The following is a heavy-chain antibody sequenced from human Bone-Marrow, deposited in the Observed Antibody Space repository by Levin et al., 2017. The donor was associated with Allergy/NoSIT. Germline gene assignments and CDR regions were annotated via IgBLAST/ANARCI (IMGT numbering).Heavy chain of an antibody. J-gene: IGHJ4*02. CDR3: ARDSAYSSSWYGFFDF. CDR2: VSYDESVK. D-gene: IGHD6-13*01. CDR1: GFSFSQYA. Sequence: PGGSLRLSCAASGFSFSQYAMHWVRQAPGKGLEWMALVSYDESVKYYPDSVKGRFTISRDNSKNTLYLQMSSLRAEDTAVYYCARDSAYSSSWYGFFDFWGQGILVTVSS. V-gene: IGHV3-30-3*01.